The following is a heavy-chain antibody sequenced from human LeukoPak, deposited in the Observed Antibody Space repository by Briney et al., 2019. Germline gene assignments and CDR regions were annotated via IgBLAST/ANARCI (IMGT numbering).Heavy chain of an antibody. CDR1: GFTFSSYS. CDR2: ISSSSSYI. D-gene: IGHD6-13*01. CDR3: AREGSSWYGHAFDI. Sequence: GGSLRLSCAASGFTFSSYSMNWVRQAPGKGLEWVSSISSSSSYIYYADSVKGRFTISRDNAKNSLYLQMNSLRAEDTAVYYCAREGSSWYGHAFDIWGQGTMVTVSS. V-gene: IGHV3-21*01. J-gene: IGHJ3*02.